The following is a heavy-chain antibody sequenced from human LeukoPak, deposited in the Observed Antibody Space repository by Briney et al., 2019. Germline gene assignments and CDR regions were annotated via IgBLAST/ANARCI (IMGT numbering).Heavy chain of an antibody. CDR2: ISGSGDDT. CDR1: GFTFSNYA. Sequence: GGSLRLSCAASGFTFSNYALSWVRQAPGKGLEWVSAISGSGDDTYYADSVKGRFTISRDNSKKTLHLQMNSLRAEDTALYYCAKDVCGTTSCYGDFYSYGMDVWGQGTAVTVSS. J-gene: IGHJ6*02. V-gene: IGHV3-23*01. CDR3: AKDVCGTTSCYGDFYSYGMDV. D-gene: IGHD2-2*01.